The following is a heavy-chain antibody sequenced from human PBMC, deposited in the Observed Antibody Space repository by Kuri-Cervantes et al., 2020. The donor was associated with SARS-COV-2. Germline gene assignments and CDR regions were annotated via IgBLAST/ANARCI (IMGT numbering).Heavy chain of an antibody. Sequence: GESLKISCKASGYTFTSYGISWVRQAPGQGLEWMGWISAYNGNTNYAQKLQGRVTMTTDTSTSTAYMELRSLRSEDTAVYYCARGGWGPNYYYYYMDVWGKGTTVTVSS. V-gene: IGHV1-18*01. J-gene: IGHJ6*03. D-gene: IGHD6-19*01. CDR1: GYTFTSYG. CDR3: ARGGWGPNYYYYYMDV. CDR2: ISAYNGNT.